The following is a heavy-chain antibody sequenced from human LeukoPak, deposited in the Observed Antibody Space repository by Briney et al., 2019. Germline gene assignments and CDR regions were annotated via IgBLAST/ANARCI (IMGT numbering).Heavy chain of an antibody. CDR2: INWNGGST. CDR3: ARVKGSGYRNSIDY. D-gene: IGHD3-3*01. Sequence: PGGSLRLSRAASGFTFDDYAMNWVRQAPGKGLEWVSGINWNGGSTYYRDSVKGRFTISRDNAKNSLYLQMNSLRAEDTALYYCARVKGSGYRNSIDYWGRGTLVTVSS. V-gene: IGHV3-20*04. J-gene: IGHJ4*02. CDR1: GFTFDDYA.